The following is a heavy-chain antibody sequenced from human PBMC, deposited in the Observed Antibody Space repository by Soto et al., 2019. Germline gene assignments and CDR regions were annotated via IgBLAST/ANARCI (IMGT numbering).Heavy chain of an antibody. CDR2: IHYTGNT. V-gene: IGHV4-59*01. CDR3: ARGTPYHRNDDWFDT. J-gene: IGHJ5*02. CDR1: GGSISDYY. Sequence: SETLSLTCTVSGGSISDYYWNWIRQPPGKGLEWIGFIHYTGNTNYNPSLKSRVAISVDTSKNQFSVKLTSVTAADTAVYYCARGTPYHRNDDWFDTWGQGTLVTVSS.